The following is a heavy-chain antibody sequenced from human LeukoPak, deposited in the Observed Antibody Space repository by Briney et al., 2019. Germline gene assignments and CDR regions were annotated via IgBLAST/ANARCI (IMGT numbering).Heavy chain of an antibody. CDR3: AREVVVAADYYYYGMDV. V-gene: IGHV4-30-4*01. J-gene: IGHJ6*04. Sequence: PSETLSLTCTVSGGSISSGDYYWSWIRQPPGKGLEWIGYIYYSGSTYYNSSLKSRVTISVDTSKNQFSLKLSSVTAADTAVYYCAREVVVAADYYYYGMDVWGKGTTVTVSS. D-gene: IGHD2-15*01. CDR2: IYYSGST. CDR1: GGSISSGDYY.